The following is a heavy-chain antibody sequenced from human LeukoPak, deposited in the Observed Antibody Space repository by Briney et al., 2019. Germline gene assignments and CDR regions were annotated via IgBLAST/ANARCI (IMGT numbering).Heavy chain of an antibody. CDR2: IYIGGST. D-gene: IGHD4-17*01. CDR1: GFTVSSNY. V-gene: IGHV3-53*01. Sequence: GGSLRLSCAASGFTVSSNYMSWVRQAPGEGLEWVSDIYIGGSTYYADSVKGRFTISRDNSKNTLYLQMNSLRAEDTAVYYCVRGDYGDYTLFDYWGQGTLVTVSS. CDR3: VRGDYGDYTLFDY. J-gene: IGHJ4*02.